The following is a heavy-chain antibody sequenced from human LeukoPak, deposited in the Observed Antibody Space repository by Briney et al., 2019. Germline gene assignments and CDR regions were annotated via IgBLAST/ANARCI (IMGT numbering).Heavy chain of an antibody. V-gene: IGHV4-34*01. Sequence: SETLSLTCAVYGGSFSGYYWSWIRQPPGKGLEWIGEINHSGSTNYNPSLKSRVTISADTSKNQFSLKLSSVTAADTAVYYCARGEHELDYWGQGTLVTVSS. D-gene: IGHD1/OR15-1a*01. CDR2: INHSGST. J-gene: IGHJ4*02. CDR1: GGSFSGYY. CDR3: ARGEHELDY.